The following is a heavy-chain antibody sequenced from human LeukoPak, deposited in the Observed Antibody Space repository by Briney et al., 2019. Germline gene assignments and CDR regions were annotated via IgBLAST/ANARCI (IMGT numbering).Heavy chain of an antibody. J-gene: IGHJ5*02. CDR2: IYYSGST. Sequence: SETLSLTCTVSGGPISSSSYYWGWIRQPPGKGLEWIGSIYYSGSTYYNPSLKSRVTISVDTSKNQFSLKLSSVTAADTAVYYCARGYGDYVKVSCLGWFDPWGQGTLVTVSS. V-gene: IGHV4-39*01. CDR3: ARGYGDYVKVSCLGWFDP. D-gene: IGHD4-17*01. CDR1: GGPISSSSYY.